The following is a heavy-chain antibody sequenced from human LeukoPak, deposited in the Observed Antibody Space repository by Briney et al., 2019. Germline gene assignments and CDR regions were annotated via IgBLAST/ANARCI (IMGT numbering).Heavy chain of an antibody. V-gene: IGHV3-30*03. CDR2: ISHDGSNI. D-gene: IGHD2-8*02. J-gene: IGHJ4*02. CDR1: GFTFYSYG. CDR3: ARDHWSPPSY. Sequence: GGSLRLSCAASGFTFYSYGMHWVRQAPGKGLEWVAVISHDGSNIHYGDSVKGRFTISRDNSKNTLYLQMNSLRAEDTAVYYCARDHWSPPSYWGQGTLVTVSS.